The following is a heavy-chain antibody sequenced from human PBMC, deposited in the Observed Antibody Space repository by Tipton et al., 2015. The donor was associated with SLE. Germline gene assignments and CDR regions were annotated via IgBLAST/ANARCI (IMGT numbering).Heavy chain of an antibody. V-gene: IGHV4-59*01. J-gene: IGHJ4*02. D-gene: IGHD3-16*01. CDR1: GDSISDYY. Sequence: GLVKPSETLYLTCTVSGDSISDYYWSWIRQPPGKGLEWIGYIYYSGSTNYNPSLKSRVTMSVDTSKNQFSLNLRSVTAADTAVYYCTKVGGSGHFDYWGQGTLVTVSS. CDR2: IYYSGST. CDR3: TKVGGSGHFDY.